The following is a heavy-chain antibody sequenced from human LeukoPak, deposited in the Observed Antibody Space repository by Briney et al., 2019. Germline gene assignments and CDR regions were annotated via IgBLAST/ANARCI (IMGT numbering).Heavy chain of an antibody. V-gene: IGHV3-20*03. J-gene: IGHJ6*03. D-gene: IGHD3-10*01. Sequence: GGSLRLSYADSGFTFDDYGMSWVRQAPGKGLEWVAGINWNGGNTGYVDSVQGRFTISRDNAKNSLYLQMNSLRAEDTALYYCARVAPYYYGSGSYQIARYYYYYYMDVWGKGTTVTVSS. CDR3: ARVAPYYYGSGSYQIARYYYYYYMDV. CDR1: GFTFDDYG. CDR2: INWNGGNT.